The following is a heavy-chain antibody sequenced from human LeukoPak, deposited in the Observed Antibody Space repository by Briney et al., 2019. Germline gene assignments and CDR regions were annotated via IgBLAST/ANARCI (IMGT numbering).Heavy chain of an antibody. J-gene: IGHJ3*02. V-gene: IGHV4-30-2*01. Sequence: SETLSLTCAVSGGSISSGGYSWSWIRQPPGKGLEWIGYIYHSGSTYYNPSLKSRVTISVDRSKNQFSLKLSSVNAADTAVYYCARDTRRKAFDIWGQGTMVTVSS. CDR1: GGSISSGGYS. D-gene: IGHD1-14*01. CDR2: IYHSGST. CDR3: ARDTRRKAFDI.